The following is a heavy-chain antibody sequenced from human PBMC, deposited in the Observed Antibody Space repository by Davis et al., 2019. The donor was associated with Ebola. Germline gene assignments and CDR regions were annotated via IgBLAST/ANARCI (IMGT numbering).Heavy chain of an antibody. CDR1: GGSLRDYY. CDR2: IDYRGDT. J-gene: IGHJ4*02. D-gene: IGHD5-24*01. Sequence: SQTLSLTRAVYGGSLRDYYWGWIRQPPGEGLEWVGEIDYRGDTEYNPTLKSRVTKSVDTSKNQISLKLSSVNNADTAVYYCAREGEGYNAPSFDYWGQGTLVTVSS. V-gene: IGHV4-34*01. CDR3: AREGEGYNAPSFDY.